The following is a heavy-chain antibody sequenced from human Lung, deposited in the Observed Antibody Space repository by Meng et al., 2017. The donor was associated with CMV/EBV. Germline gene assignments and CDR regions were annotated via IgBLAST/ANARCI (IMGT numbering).Heavy chain of an antibody. CDR1: GGSFSGYY. Sequence: RQLGARLLKPSEPLSLTCAVNGGSFSGYYGSWIRQPPGKGLEWIGEINHSGSTNYNPSLKSRVTISVDTSKNQFSLKLSSVTAADTAVYYCARGFLSFVRVFDYWGQGTLVTVSS. D-gene: IGHD2/OR15-2a*01. V-gene: IGHV4-34*01. CDR3: ARGFLSFVRVFDY. J-gene: IGHJ4*02. CDR2: INHSGST.